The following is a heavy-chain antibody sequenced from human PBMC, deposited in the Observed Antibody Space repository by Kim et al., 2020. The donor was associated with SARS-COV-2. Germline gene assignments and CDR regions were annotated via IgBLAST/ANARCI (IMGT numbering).Heavy chain of an antibody. CDR1: AFTLSIYG. J-gene: IGHJ4*02. CDR3: VRDRSSRHFDY. D-gene: IGHD6-13*01. V-gene: IGHV3-33*01. CDR2: ISFDGADK. Sequence: GGSLRLSYAASAFTLSIYGMHWVRQAPGKGLEWVALISFDGADKYYADSVKGRFTISRDTSKNTLYLQMNSLRVEDTAVYYCVRDRSSRHFDYWGQGTLVTVSS.